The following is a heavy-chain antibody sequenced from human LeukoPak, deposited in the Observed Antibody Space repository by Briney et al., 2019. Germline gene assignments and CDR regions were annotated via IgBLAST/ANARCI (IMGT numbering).Heavy chain of an antibody. Sequence: GGCLRLSCAASGFTFSSYGMHWVRQAPGKGLEWVAFIRYDGSNKYYADSVKGRFTISRDNSKNTLYLQMNSLRAEDTAVYYCAKDRGYYDTAFDIWGQGTMVTVSS. V-gene: IGHV3-30*02. CDR3: AKDRGYYDTAFDI. D-gene: IGHD3-22*01. J-gene: IGHJ3*02. CDR1: GFTFSSYG. CDR2: IRYDGSNK.